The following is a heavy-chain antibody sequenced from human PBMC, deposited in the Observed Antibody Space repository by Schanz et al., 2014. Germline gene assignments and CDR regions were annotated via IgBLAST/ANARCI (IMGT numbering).Heavy chain of an antibody. Sequence: QVQLLQSGAEVKKPGASVKVSCKASGYTFVSYSMHWVRQAPGQGLEWMGIINPSGGGTTYAQKFQGRVTMTRDTSTSTVYMELSSLRSEDTAVYYCASSGAGYSSSWDFDYWGQGTLVTVSS. CDR3: ASSGAGYSSSWDFDY. D-gene: IGHD6-13*01. V-gene: IGHV1-46*01. CDR2: INPSGGGT. J-gene: IGHJ4*02. CDR1: GYTFVSYS.